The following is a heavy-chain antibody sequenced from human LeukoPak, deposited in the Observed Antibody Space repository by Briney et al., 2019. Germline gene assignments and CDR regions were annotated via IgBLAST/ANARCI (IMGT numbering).Heavy chain of an antibody. V-gene: IGHV3-30-3*01. Sequence: GGSLRLSCAASGFTFSSYAMHWVRQAPGKGLEWVAVISYDGSNKYYADSVKGRFTISRDNSKNTLYLQMNSLRAEDTAVYYCARERAPVYSSSSLGEGFDYWGQGTLVTVSS. CDR1: GFTFSSYA. J-gene: IGHJ4*02. D-gene: IGHD6-6*01. CDR3: ARERAPVYSSSSLGEGFDY. CDR2: ISYDGSNK.